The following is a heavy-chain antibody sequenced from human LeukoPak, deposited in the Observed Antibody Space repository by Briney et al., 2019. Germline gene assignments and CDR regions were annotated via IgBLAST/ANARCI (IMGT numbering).Heavy chain of an antibody. J-gene: IGHJ3*02. D-gene: IGHD3-22*01. V-gene: IGHV4-30-4*01. CDR2: IYYSGST. CDR1: GGSISSGDYY. CDR3: ARAAIHDSSGYHPIDAFDI. Sequence: SETLSLTCTVSGGSISSGDYYWSWIRQPPGKGLEWIGYIYYSGSTYYNPSLKSRVTISVDTSKNQFSLKLSSVTAADTAVYYCARAAIHDSSGYHPIDAFDIWGQGTMVTVSS.